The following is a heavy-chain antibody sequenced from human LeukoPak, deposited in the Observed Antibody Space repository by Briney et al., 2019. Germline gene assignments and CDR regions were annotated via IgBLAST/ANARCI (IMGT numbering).Heavy chain of an antibody. D-gene: IGHD2-21*02. J-gene: IGHJ4*02. CDR1: GGSISSYY. CDR2: IYYSGST. V-gene: IGHV4-59*12. CDR3: ARGQENCGGDCGVAY. Sequence: SETLSLTCTVSGGSISSYYWSWIRQPPGKGLEWIGYIYYSGSTNYNPSLKSRVTISVDTSKNQFSLKLSSVTAADTAVYYCARGQENCGGDCGVAYWGQGTLVTVSS.